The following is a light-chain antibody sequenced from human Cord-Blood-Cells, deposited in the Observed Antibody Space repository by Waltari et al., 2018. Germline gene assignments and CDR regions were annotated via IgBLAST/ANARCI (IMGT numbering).Light chain of an antibody. CDR2: KAS. J-gene: IGKJ1*01. V-gene: IGKV1-5*03. CDR3: QQYNSYSPWT. Sequence: QMTQSPSPLSASVGDRVTITCRASQRISSWLAWYQQKPGKTPKILIYKASSLESGVPSRFSGSGSGTEFTLTISSLQPDDFATYYCQQYNSYSPWTFGQGTKVEIK. CDR1: QRISSW.